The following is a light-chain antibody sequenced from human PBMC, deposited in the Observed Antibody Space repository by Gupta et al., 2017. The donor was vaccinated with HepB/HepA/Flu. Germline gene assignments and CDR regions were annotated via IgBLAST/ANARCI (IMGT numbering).Light chain of an antibody. J-gene: IGLJ2*01. CDR2: GNN. Sequence: QSVLTQPPSVSGAPGQRSTISCPGSSSNIGAGYDVHWYQQLPGTAPKLLIYGNNNRPSGVPDRFSGSKSGTSASLAITGLQAEDEADYYCQSYDSSRSGVVFGGGTKLTVL. CDR3: QSYDSSRSGVV. CDR1: SSNIGAGYD. V-gene: IGLV1-40*01.